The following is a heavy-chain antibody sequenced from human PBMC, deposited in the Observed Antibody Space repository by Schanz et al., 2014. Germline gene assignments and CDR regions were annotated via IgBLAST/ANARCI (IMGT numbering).Heavy chain of an antibody. D-gene: IGHD5-12*01. J-gene: IGHJ3*02. CDR1: GETLTSYA. Sequence: QVQLVQSGAELKKPGSSVKVSCTASGETLTSYATNWVRQAPGQGLEWMGGIIANLGATKYAQKFQGRVTITSDESTSTAYMKLSRLRSEDTATYYCAKAKASGYTDGFDTWGQGTLVTVSS. CDR3: AKAKASGYTDGFDT. V-gene: IGHV1-69*01. CDR2: IIANLGAT.